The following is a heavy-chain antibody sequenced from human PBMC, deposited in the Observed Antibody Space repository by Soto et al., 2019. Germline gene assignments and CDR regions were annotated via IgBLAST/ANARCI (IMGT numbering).Heavy chain of an antibody. Sequence: WYNDYAVSVKSRITINPDTSKNQFSLQLNSVTPEDTAVYYCARGDDYDSSGYYFYYYGMDVWGQGTTVTVSS. J-gene: IGHJ6*02. CDR2: WYN. V-gene: IGHV6-1*01. D-gene: IGHD3-22*01. CDR3: ARGDDYDSSGYYFYYYGMDV.